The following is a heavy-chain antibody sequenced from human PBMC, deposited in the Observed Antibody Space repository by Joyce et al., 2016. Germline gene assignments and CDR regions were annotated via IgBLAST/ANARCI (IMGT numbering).Heavy chain of an antibody. Sequence: ELQLLESGGGLVQPGGSLRLSCTASGFTFSSYAISGSGGATYYTDSVKGRFTISRDNSKNTLFLQRNSLRAEDTAVYYCARIYYYGLDVWGQGTTVTVSS. J-gene: IGHJ6*02. CDR1: GFTFSSYA. D-gene: IGHD2-15*01. CDR2: GSGGAT. CDR3: ARIYYYGLDV. V-gene: IGHV3-23*01.